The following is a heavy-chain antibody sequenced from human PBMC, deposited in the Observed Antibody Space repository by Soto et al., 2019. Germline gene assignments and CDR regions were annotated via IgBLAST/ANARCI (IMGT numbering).Heavy chain of an antibody. D-gene: IGHD2-2*01. CDR3: AKENRRYDAGAFDI. V-gene: IGHV3-30*18. CDR1: GFTFSSYG. Sequence: PGGSLRLSCAASGFTFSSYGMHWVRQAPGKGLEWVAVISYDGSNKYYADSVKGRFTISRDNSKNTLYLQMNSLRAEDTAVYYCAKENRRYDAGAFDIWGQGTMVTVSS. J-gene: IGHJ3*02. CDR2: ISYDGSNK.